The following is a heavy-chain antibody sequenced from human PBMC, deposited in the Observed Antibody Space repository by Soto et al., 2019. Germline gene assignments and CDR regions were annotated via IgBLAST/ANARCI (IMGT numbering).Heavy chain of an antibody. CDR3: ARASGTGVGTTSY. D-gene: IGHD1-26*01. V-gene: IGHV1-18*01. CDR2: ISAYNGET. Sequence: ASVKVSCKASGYTFSNYGISWMRQVPGQGLGWMGWISAYNGETKYAQKFQGRVSMTTDTSTNTAYMELGSLRSDDTAVYYCARASGTGVGTTSYWGQGTLVTVSS. CDR1: GYTFSNYG. J-gene: IGHJ4*02.